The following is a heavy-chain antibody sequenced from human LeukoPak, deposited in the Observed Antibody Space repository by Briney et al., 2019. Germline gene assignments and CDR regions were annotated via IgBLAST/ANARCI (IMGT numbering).Heavy chain of an antibody. V-gene: IGHV3-23*01. CDR1: GFTFSSYA. J-gene: IGHJ4*02. D-gene: IGHD3-22*01. CDR2: ISGTGGST. Sequence: GGSLRLSCAASGFTFSSYAMSWVRQTPGKGLEWVSAISGTGGSTYYADSVKGRFTISRDTSKNTMYLQIKSLRAEDTAVYYCAKDGTYYYDSSGYHYWGQGTLVTVSS. CDR3: AKDGTYYYDSSGYHY.